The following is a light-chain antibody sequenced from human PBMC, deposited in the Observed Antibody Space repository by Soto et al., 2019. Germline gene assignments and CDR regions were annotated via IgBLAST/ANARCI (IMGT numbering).Light chain of an antibody. CDR2: GAS. CDR1: QSISSY. Sequence: DIQMTQSPSTLSASVGDRVTIACRASQSISSYLNWYQHKPGKAPKLLIFGASSLQTGVPSRFSGSGSETEFTLTISSLQPEDSATYYCQPCNSSPRTFGQGTKVDI. CDR3: QPCNSSPRT. V-gene: IGKV1-39*01. J-gene: IGKJ1*01.